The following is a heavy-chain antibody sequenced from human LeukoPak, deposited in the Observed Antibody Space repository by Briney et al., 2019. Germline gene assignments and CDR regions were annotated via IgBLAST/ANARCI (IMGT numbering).Heavy chain of an antibody. V-gene: IGHV4-4*02. J-gene: IGHJ5*02. Sequence: KPSETLSLTCAVSGGSISSSNWWSWVRQPPGKGLEWIGEIYHSGSTNYNPSLKSRVTISVDKSKNQFSLKLSSVTPADTAVYYCARGGIVGSRTNWFDPWGQGILVTVSS. CDR1: GGSISSSNW. CDR2: IYHSGST. CDR3: ARGGIVGSRTNWFDP. D-gene: IGHD1-26*01.